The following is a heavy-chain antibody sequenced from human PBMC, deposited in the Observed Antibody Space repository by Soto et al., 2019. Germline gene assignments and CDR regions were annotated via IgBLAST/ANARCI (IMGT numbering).Heavy chain of an antibody. Sequence: PGGSLRLSCAASGFTFSSYGMHWVRQAPGKGLEWVAVISYDGSNKYYADSVKGRFTISRDNSKNTLYLQMNSLRAEDTAVYYCAKPGSGPPHYDILTGRNAFDIWGQGTMVTVSS. CDR1: GFTFSSYG. CDR2: ISYDGSNK. CDR3: AKPGSGPPHYDILTGRNAFDI. J-gene: IGHJ3*02. D-gene: IGHD3-9*01. V-gene: IGHV3-30*18.